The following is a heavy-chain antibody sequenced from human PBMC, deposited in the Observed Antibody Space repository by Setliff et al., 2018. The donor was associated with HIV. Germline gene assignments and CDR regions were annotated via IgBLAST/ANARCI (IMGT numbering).Heavy chain of an antibody. V-gene: IGHV4-39*01. CDR1: GGSIRSTSHY. CDR3: NIYYYYYMDV. Sequence: SETLSLTCTVSGGSIRSTSHYWGWIRQPPGKGLEWIGSIYYSGSTHYNPSLKSRVTVSKDTTKNQLSLKLSSVTAADTAVYYCNIYYYYYMDVWGKGTTVTVSS. CDR2: IYYSGST. J-gene: IGHJ6*03.